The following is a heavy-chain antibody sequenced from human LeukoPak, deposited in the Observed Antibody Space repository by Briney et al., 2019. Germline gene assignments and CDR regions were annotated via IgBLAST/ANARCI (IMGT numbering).Heavy chain of an antibody. CDR3: AKSEAILTVNTYFDY. CDR1: GFTFSGYG. D-gene: IGHD3-9*01. J-gene: IGHJ4*02. CDR2: ISYDGSNK. Sequence: PGGSLRLSCAASGFTFSGYGMPWVRKAPGKGLEWVAVISYDGSNKYYADSVKGRFTISRDNSKNTLYLQMNSLRAENTAVYYCAKSEAILTVNTYFDYWGQGTLVTVSS. V-gene: IGHV3-30*18.